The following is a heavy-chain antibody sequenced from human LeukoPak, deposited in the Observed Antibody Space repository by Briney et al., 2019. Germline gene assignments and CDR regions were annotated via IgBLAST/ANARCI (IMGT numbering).Heavy chain of an antibody. D-gene: IGHD3-3*01. CDR2: ISWDGGST. J-gene: IGHJ4*02. V-gene: IGHV3-43*01. Sequence: PGGSLRLSCAASGFTFDDYTMHWVRQAPGKGLEWVSLISWDGGSTYYADSVKGRFTISRDNSKNSLYLQMNSLRTEDTALYYCAKDTWSGYSYFDYWGQGTLVTVSS. CDR1: GFTFDDYT. CDR3: AKDTWSGYSYFDY.